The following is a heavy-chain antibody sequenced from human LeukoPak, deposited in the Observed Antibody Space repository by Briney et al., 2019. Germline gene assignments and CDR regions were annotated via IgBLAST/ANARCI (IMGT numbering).Heavy chain of an antibody. CDR1: GFTFSSYE. CDR3: ARDTSDTSGYYYEGDAFDI. CDR2: ISSSGSTI. D-gene: IGHD3-22*01. J-gene: IGHJ3*02. V-gene: IGHV3-48*03. Sequence: GGSLRLSCAASGFTFSSYEMNWVRQAPGKGLEWVSYISSSGSTIYYADSVKGRFTISRDNAKNTLYLQMNSLRAEDTAVYFCARDTSDTSGYYYEGDAFDIWGHGTMVTVSS.